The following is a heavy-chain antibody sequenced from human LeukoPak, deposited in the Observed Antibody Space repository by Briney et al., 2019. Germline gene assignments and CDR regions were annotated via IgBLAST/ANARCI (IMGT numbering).Heavy chain of an antibody. Sequence: PSETLSLTCAVYGGSFSGYYWSWLRQPPGKGLEWIGEINHSGSTNYNPSLKSRVTISVDTSKNQFSLKLSSVTAADTAVYYCAKDYGVLQYFDKSFDNWGQGTLVTVSS. CDR1: GGSFSGYY. CDR3: AKDYGVLQYFDKSFDN. J-gene: IGHJ4*02. CDR2: INHSGST. V-gene: IGHV4-34*01. D-gene: IGHD3-9*01.